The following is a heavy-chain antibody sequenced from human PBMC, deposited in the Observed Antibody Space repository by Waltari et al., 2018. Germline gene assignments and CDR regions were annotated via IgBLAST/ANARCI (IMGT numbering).Heavy chain of an antibody. V-gene: IGHV1-69-2*01. Sequence: EVQLVQSGAEVKKPGATVKISCKVSGYTFTDYYMHWVQQAPGKGLEWMGLVDPEDGETNYAQKFQGRVTITADESTSTAYMELSSLRSEDTAVYYCARRGKQWLAGRGYGMDVWGQGTTVTVSS. D-gene: IGHD6-19*01. CDR3: ARRGKQWLAGRGYGMDV. J-gene: IGHJ6*02. CDR1: GYTFTDYY. CDR2: VDPEDGET.